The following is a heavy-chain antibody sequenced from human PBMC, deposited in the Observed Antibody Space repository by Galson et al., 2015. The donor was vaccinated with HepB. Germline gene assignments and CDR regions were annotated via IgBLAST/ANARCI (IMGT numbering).Heavy chain of an antibody. J-gene: IGHJ3*02. CDR2: INHSESS. CDR1: GGSFSGYY. D-gene: IGHD6-6*01. Sequence: SETLSLTCAVYGGSFSGYYWSWIRQPPGKGLEWIGEINHSESSNYNPSLKSRVTISVDTSKNQFSLKLSSVTAADTAVYYCARARIAARSVRSDAFDIWGQGTMVTVSS. CDR3: ARARIAARSVRSDAFDI. V-gene: IGHV4-34*01.